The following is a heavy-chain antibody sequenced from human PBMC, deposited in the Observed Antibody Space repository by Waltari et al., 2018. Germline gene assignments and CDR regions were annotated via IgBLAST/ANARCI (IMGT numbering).Heavy chain of an antibody. V-gene: IGHV3-53*01. CDR1: GFTVSSNY. Sequence: EVQLVESGGGLIQPGGSLRLSCAASGFTVSSNYMSWVRQAPGKGLEWVSVIYSGGSTYYADSVKGRFTISRDNSKNTLYLQMNSLRAEDTAVYYCARAYYDSGGYYDAFDIWGQGTMVTVSS. CDR2: IYSGGST. D-gene: IGHD3-22*01. CDR3: ARAYYDSGGYYDAFDI. J-gene: IGHJ3*02.